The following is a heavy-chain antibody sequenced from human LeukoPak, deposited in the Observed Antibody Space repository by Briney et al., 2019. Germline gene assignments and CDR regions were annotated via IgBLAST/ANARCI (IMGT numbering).Heavy chain of an antibody. CDR3: AKPQGYYYYMDV. V-gene: IGHV3-30*02. CDR2: IRYDGIYK. Sequence: GGSLRLSCAASGFTFSTYGMHWVRQAPGKGLEWVAFIRYDGIYKYYADSVKGRSTISRDTSKNTLYLQMNSLRAEDTAVYYCAKPQGYYYYMDVWGKGTTVTVSS. J-gene: IGHJ6*03. CDR1: GFTFSTYG.